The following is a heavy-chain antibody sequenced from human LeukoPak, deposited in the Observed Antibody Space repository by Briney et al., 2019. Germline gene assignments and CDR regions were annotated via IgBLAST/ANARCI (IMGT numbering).Heavy chain of an antibody. V-gene: IGHV4-34*01. CDR2: INHSGST. CDR1: GGSFSGYY. D-gene: IGHD3-10*01. Sequence: PSETLSLTCAVYGGSFSGYYWSWIRQPPGKGLEWIGEINHSGSTKYNPSLKSRVTISVDTSKNQFSLNLSSVTAADTAVYYCATVRRGFGESAKYYAYYYMDGWGKGTTVTISS. CDR3: ATVRRGFGESAKYYAYYYMDG. J-gene: IGHJ6*03.